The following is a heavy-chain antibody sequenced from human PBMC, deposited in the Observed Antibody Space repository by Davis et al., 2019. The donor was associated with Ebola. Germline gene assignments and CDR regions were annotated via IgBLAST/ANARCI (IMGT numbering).Heavy chain of an antibody. CDR1: GGAVGQHY. Sequence: PSETLSLTCSVSGGAVGQHYWSWIRQPPGKGLEWIGYIYYTGSTNYNPSLKSRVTISVDTSKNQFSLKLSSVTAADTAVYYCAKEREPDWYFDLWGRGTLVTVSS. CDR3: AKEREPDWYFDL. V-gene: IGHV4-59*02. J-gene: IGHJ2*01. D-gene: IGHD1-14*01. CDR2: IYYTGST.